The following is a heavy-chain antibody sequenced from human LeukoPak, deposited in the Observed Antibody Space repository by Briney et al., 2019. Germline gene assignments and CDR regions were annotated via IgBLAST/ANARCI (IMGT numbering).Heavy chain of an antibody. CDR3: ARDRYCSSTSCYPDYFDY. D-gene: IGHD2-2*01. V-gene: IGHV3-48*03. J-gene: IGHJ4*02. CDR1: GFTFSSYE. CDR2: ISSSGSTI. Sequence: GGSLRLSCTASGFTFSSYEMNWVRQAPGKGLEWVSYISSSGSTIYYADSVKGRFTISRDNAKNSLYLQMNSLRAEDTAVYYCARDRYCSSTSCYPDYFDYWGQGTLVTVSS.